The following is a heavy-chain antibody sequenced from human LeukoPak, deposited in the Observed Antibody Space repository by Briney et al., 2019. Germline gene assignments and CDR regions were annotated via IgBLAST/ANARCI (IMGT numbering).Heavy chain of an antibody. D-gene: IGHD2-15*01. CDR3: AKDASPLYCSGGSCYPYYFDY. CDR1: GFTFSSYG. CDR2: ISYDGSNK. V-gene: IGHV3-30*18. J-gene: IGHJ4*02. Sequence: GGSLRLSCAASGFTFSSYGMHWVRQAPGKGLEWVAVISYDGSNKYYADSVKGRFTISRDNSKNTLYLQMNSLRAEDTAVYYCAKDASPLYCSGGSCYPYYFDYWGQGTLVTVSS.